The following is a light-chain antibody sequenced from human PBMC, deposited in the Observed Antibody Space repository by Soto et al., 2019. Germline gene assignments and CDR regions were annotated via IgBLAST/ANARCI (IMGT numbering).Light chain of an antibody. CDR3: AAWDDSLNGLV. CDR1: SSNIGRNT. V-gene: IGLV1-44*01. Sequence: QSVLTQPPSASGTPGQRVTISCSGSSSNIGRNTVNWYQQVPGTAPKLLIYSNNQRPSGVPDRFSGSKSGTSASLAISGLQSEDEADYYCAAWDDSLNGLVFGGGTQLTVL. J-gene: IGLJ2*01. CDR2: SNN.